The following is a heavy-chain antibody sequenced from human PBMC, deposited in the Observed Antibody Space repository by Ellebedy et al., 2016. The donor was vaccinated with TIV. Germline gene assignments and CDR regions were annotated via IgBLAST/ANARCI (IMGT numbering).Heavy chain of an antibody. CDR2: ITTTGGTT. V-gene: IGHV3-64D*09. CDR3: LRPYDY. Sequence: GGSLRLSCSASGFTFSSNSMHWVGQAPGKGLEYVSAITTTGGTTYYADSVKGRFTISRDNSKNTLYLQMSSLRPEDTAVYYCLRPYDYWGQGIVVTVTS. J-gene: IGHJ4*02. CDR1: GFTFSSNS.